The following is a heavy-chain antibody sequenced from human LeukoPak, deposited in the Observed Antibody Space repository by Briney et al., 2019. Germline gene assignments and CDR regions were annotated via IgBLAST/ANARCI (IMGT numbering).Heavy chain of an antibody. V-gene: IGHV1-18*01. D-gene: IGHD3-10*01. CDR3: AREMVRGVIMGGSDY. Sequence: ASVKVSCKASGYTFTSYGIGWVRQAPGQGLEWMGWISAYNGNTNYAQKLQGRVTMTTDTSTSTAYMELRSLRSDDTAVYYCAREMVRGVIMGGSDYWGQGTLVTVSS. J-gene: IGHJ4*02. CDR1: GYTFTSYG. CDR2: ISAYNGNT.